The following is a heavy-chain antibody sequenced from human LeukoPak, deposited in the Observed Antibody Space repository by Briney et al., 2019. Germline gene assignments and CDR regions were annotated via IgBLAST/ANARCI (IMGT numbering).Heavy chain of an antibody. D-gene: IGHD4-11*01. V-gene: IGHV4-4*07. J-gene: IGHJ4*02. Sequence: SETLSLTCTVSGGSISSYYWSWIRQPAGKGLEWIGRTNTSGSTSYNPSLKSRVTISEDTSKNQFSLKPRSVTAADTAVYYCARLQGDYSFGYWGQGTLVAVSS. CDR3: ARLQGDYSFGY. CDR1: GGSISSYY. CDR2: TNTSGST.